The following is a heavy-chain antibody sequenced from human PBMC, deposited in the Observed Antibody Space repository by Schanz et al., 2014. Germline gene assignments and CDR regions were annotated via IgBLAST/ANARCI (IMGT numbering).Heavy chain of an antibody. V-gene: IGHV3-11*01. D-gene: IGHD6-25*01. CDR1: GFPFSDYF. CDR3: ARSGGSVFDY. CDR2: IGNGGVTI. J-gene: IGHJ4*02. Sequence: VQLVESGGGLVQPGGSLRLSCTASGFPFSDYFMAWIRQPPGRGLEWVSYIGNGGVTIYYADSVKGRFTISRDNSKNSLYLQMNSLRAEDTAVYYCARSGGSVFDYWAQGTLVTVSS.